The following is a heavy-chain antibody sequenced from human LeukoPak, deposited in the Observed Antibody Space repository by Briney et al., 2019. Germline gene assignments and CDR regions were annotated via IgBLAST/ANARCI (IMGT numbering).Heavy chain of an antibody. CDR2: ISAYNGNT. V-gene: IGHV1-18*04. CDR1: GYTFTGYY. Sequence: ASVKVSCKASGYTFTGYYMHWVRQAPGQGLEWMGWISAYNGNTNYAQKLQGRVTMTTDTSTSTAYMELRSLRSDDTAVYYCARDFGLLWFGELLSYWFDPWGQGTLVTVSS. CDR3: ARDFGLLWFGELLSYWFDP. J-gene: IGHJ5*02. D-gene: IGHD3-10*01.